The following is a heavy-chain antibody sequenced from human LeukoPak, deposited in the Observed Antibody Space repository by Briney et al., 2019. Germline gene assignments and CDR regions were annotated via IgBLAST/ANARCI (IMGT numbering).Heavy chain of an antibody. Sequence: PGGSLRLSCAASGFTFSSYNMNWVRRAPGKGLEWVSSISSSSDYIYYADSVKGRFTISRDNAKNSLYLQMKSLRAEDTAFYYCARVGYTGWNFDDWGQGTLVTVSS. D-gene: IGHD5-12*01. CDR2: ISSSSDYI. CDR3: ARVGYTGWNFDD. J-gene: IGHJ4*02. V-gene: IGHV3-21*01. CDR1: GFTFSSYN.